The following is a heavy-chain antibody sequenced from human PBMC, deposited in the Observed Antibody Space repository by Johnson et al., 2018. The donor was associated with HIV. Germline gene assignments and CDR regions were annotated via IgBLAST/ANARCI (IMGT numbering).Heavy chain of an antibody. Sequence: QVQLVESGGGVVQPGRSLRLSCAASGFTFSSYGMHWVRQAPGKGLEWVAVISYDGDNIYYADSVKGRFTISRDNAKNSLYLQMNSLRAEDTAVYYCEGGAFDIWGQGTMVTVSS. CDR2: ISYDGDNI. D-gene: IGHD3-16*01. J-gene: IGHJ3*02. V-gene: IGHV3-30*03. CDR3: EGGAFDI. CDR1: GFTFSSYG.